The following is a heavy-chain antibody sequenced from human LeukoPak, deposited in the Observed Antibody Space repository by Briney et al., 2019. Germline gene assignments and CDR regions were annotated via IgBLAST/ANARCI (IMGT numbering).Heavy chain of an antibody. D-gene: IGHD3-16*01. V-gene: IGHV3-7*01. Sequence: GGSLRLSCAASGFTFSSYWMSWVRQAPGKGLEWVANIKQDGSEKYYVDSVKGRFTISRDNAKNSLYLQMESLRAEDTAVYYCARVSITGYYYYMDVWGKGTTVTVSS. CDR2: IKQDGSEK. J-gene: IGHJ6*03. CDR1: GFTFSSYW. CDR3: ARVSITGYYYYMDV.